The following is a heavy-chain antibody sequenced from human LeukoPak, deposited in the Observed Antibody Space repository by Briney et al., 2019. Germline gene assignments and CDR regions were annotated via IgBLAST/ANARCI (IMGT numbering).Heavy chain of an antibody. V-gene: IGHV3-11*01. CDR3: ASTGITMVRGVISWFDP. CDR2: ISSSGSTI. Sequence: GGSLRLSCAASGFTFSDYYMSWIRQAPGKGLEWVSYISSSGSTIYYADSVKGRFTISRDNAKSSLYLQMNSLRAEDTAVYYCASTGITMVRGVISWFDPWGQGTLVTVSS. D-gene: IGHD3-10*01. CDR1: GFTFSDYY. J-gene: IGHJ5*02.